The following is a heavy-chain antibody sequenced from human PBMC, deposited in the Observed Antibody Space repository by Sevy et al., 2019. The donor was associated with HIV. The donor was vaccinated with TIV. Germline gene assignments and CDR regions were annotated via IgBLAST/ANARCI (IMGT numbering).Heavy chain of an antibody. D-gene: IGHD3-16*01. CDR1: GFTFDDYT. CDR3: ANGGEKEDLYYYYYGMDV. Sequence: GGSLRLSCAASGFTFDDYTMHWVRQAPGKGLEWVSLISWDGGSTYYADSVKGLFTFSRDNSKNSLYLQMNNLRTEDTALYYCANGGEKEDLYYYYYGMDVWGQGTTVTVSS. CDR2: ISWDGGST. J-gene: IGHJ6*02. V-gene: IGHV3-43*01.